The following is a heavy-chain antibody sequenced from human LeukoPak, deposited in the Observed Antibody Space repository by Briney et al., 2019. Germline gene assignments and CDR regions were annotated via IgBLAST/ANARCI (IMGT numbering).Heavy chain of an antibody. Sequence: ASVKVSCKASGYTFTSYDITWVRQAPGQGLEWIGWISAYNGNTNYAQKLQGRVTLTTDTSTSTAYMELSSLRSEDTAVYYCATDPYDSNAFGIWGQGTMVTVSS. D-gene: IGHD3-22*01. CDR2: ISAYNGNT. J-gene: IGHJ3*02. CDR1: GYTFTSYD. V-gene: IGHV1-18*01. CDR3: ATDPYDSNAFGI.